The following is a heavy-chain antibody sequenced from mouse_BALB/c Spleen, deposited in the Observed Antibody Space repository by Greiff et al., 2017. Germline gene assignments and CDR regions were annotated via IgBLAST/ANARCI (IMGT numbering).Heavy chain of an antibody. CDR2: INPSTGYT. CDR3: ARLGDGNLYYYAMDY. CDR1: GYTFTSYW. D-gene: IGHD2-1*01. J-gene: IGHJ4*01. Sequence: VQLQQSGAELAKPGASVKMSCKASGYTFTSYWMHWVKQRPGQGLEWIGYINPSTGYTEYNQKFKDKATLTADKSSNTAYLQQSSLTSEDSAVYYCARLGDGNLYYYAMDYWGQGTSVTVSS. V-gene: IGHV1-7*01.